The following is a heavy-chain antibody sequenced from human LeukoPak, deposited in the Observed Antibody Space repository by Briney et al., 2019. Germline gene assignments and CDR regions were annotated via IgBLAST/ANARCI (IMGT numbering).Heavy chain of an antibody. V-gene: IGHV1-8*01. CDR2: MNPNSGNT. CDR3: ARVLGSISH. D-gene: IGHD1-1*01. J-gene: IGHJ4*02. Sequence: GASVKVSCKASGYTFSTCDINWVRQATGQGLEWMGWMNPNSGNTGFAHKFQGRVTMTRDTSINTAYMELSSLRSEDTAAYCCARVLGSISHWGQGTLVTVSS. CDR1: GYTFSTCD.